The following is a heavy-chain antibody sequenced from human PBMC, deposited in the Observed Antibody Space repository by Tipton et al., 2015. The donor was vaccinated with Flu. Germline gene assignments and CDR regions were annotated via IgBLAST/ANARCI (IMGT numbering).Heavy chain of an antibody. V-gene: IGHV4-4*07. Sequence: TLSLTCTVSGVSIDDYYWGWIRQPAGKGLEWIGRVSTTRSATFNPSVQSRVTMSVDASKNQFSLRLSSVTAADTAVYYCASEALDYGSGKFSRYFDYWGQGILVTVSS. CDR1: GVSIDDYY. CDR2: VSTTRSA. CDR3: ASEALDYGSGKFSRYFDY. J-gene: IGHJ4*02. D-gene: IGHD3-10*01.